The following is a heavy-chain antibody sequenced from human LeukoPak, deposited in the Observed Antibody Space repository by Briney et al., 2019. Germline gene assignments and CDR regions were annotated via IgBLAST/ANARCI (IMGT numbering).Heavy chain of an antibody. CDR3: ARDRVGDYYGSGSPNWFDP. CDR1: GFTFSSYS. CDR2: ISSSSSYI. V-gene: IGHV3-21*01. Sequence: GGSLRLSWAASGFTFSSYSMNWVRQAPGKGLEWVSSISSSSSYIYYADSVKGRFTISRDNAKNSLYLQMNSLRAEDTAVYYCARDRVGDYYGSGSPNWFDPWGQGTLVTVSS. D-gene: IGHD3-10*01. J-gene: IGHJ5*02.